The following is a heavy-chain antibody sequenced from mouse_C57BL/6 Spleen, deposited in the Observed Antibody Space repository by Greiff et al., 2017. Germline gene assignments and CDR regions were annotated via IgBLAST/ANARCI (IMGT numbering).Heavy chain of an antibody. V-gene: IGHV1-15*01. J-gene: IGHJ3*01. CDR3: TEGGRFAY. Sequence: QVQLKESGAELVRPGASVTLSCKASGYTFTDYEMHWVKQTPVHGLEWIGAIDPETGGTAYNQKFKGKAILTADKSSSTAYMELRSLTSEDSAVYYCTEGGRFAYWGQGTLVTVSA. CDR1: GYTFTDYE. CDR2: IDPETGGT.